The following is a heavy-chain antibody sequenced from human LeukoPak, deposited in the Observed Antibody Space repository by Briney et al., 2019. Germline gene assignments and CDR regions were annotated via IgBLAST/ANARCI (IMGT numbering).Heavy chain of an antibody. CDR2: ISYDGSDK. V-gene: IGHV3-30*03. CDR1: GFAFSRHG. D-gene: IGHD1-26*01. CDR3: ARLPSSGSRYYMDV. Sequence: GGSLRLSCAASGFAFSRHGVLWVRQAPGKGLEWVAVISYDGSDKHYADSVKGRFTISRDNSKNTLYLQMNSLRAEDTAVYYCARLPSSGSRYYMDVWGKGTTVTVSS. J-gene: IGHJ6*03.